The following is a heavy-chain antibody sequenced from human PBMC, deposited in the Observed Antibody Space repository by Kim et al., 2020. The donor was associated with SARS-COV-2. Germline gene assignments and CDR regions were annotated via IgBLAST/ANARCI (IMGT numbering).Heavy chain of an antibody. D-gene: IGHD2-15*01. CDR1: GYSFTDYY. V-gene: IGHV1-2*02. Sequence: ASMKVSCKASGYSFTDYYVHWVRQAPGQGLEWMGWINPNSGGTKYAQKFQGRVTMTTDTSISTAYMELSSLRSDDTAVYFCARALAYCRGGSCYPWGQGTLVTVSS. CDR2: INPNSGGT. CDR3: ARALAYCRGGSCYP. J-gene: IGHJ5*02.